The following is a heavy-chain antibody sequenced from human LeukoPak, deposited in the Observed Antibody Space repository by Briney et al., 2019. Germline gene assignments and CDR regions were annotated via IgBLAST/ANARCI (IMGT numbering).Heavy chain of an antibody. Sequence: GGSLRLSCEASGITFSSYGMHWVRQAPGKGLEWVAVIWYDGSNKYYADSVKGRFTISRDNSKNTLYLQMNSLRAEDTAVYYCARDSPEYGSNYYYYYGMDVWGQGTTVTVSS. CDR2: IWYDGSNK. CDR3: ARDSPEYGSNYYYYYGMDV. J-gene: IGHJ6*02. D-gene: IGHD3-10*01. V-gene: IGHV3-33*08. CDR1: GITFSSYG.